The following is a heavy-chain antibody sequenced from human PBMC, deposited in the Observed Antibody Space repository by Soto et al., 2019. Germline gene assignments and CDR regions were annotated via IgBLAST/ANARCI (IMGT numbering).Heavy chain of an antibody. D-gene: IGHD6-13*01. CDR2: ISGSGGST. J-gene: IGHJ5*02. CDR1: GFTLSRYP. V-gene: IGHV3-23*01. Sequence: PWGALRLPCGASGFTLSRYPMSWGRQGPGKGLEWVSAISGSGGSTYYADSVKGRFTISRDNSKNTLYLQMNSLRAEDTAVYYCAYSSSWCANWYDPWGQGTLVTVSS. CDR3: AYSSSWCANWYDP.